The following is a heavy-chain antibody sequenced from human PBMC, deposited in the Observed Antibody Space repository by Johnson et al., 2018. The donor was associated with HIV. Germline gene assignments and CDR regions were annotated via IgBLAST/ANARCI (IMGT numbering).Heavy chain of an antibody. J-gene: IGHJ3*02. CDR3: TTSYQGAFDI. CDR1: GFTVSNAW. CDR2: IKSKTDGGTT. V-gene: IGHV3-15*01. Sequence: VQLVESGGGLVQPGGSLRFSCAASGFTVSNAWMSWVRQAPGKGLEWVGRIKSKTDGGTTDYAAPVKGRFTISRDDSKNMLYLQMNSLKTDDTAVYYCTTSYQGAFDIWGQGTMVTVSS. D-gene: IGHD2-2*01.